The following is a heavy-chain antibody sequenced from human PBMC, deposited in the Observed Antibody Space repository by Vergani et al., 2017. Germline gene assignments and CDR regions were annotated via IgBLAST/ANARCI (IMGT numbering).Heavy chain of an antibody. CDR1: GFTFSNAC. Sequence: EVQLVESGGGLVKPGGSLRFSCAASGFTFSNACMSWVRQAPGKGLEWVGRIKSKTDGGTTDYAAPVKGRFTISRDDAKNTLYLQMNSLKTEGTAVYYCTTCPGVVVVPAASPPYYYCGMDVWGRGP. CDR2: IKSKTDGGTT. D-gene: IGHD2-2*01. J-gene: IGHJ6*01. CDR3: TTCPGVVVVPAASPPYYYCGMDV. V-gene: IGHV3-15*01.